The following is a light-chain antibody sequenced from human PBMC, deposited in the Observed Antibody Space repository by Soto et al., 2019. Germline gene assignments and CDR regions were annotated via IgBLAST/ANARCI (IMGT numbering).Light chain of an antibody. CDR1: QSVRSN. V-gene: IGKV3-15*01. CDR2: GAS. CDR3: LQSNKWPLT. Sequence: EIVLTQTPAGLSLSRGGRAALSCRASQSVRSNVAWDQQKPGQAPRVLIYGASTRATGIAARFSGRGSGTEFALTISSLQSEDFAVYYCLQSNKWPLTFGQGTKVDIK. J-gene: IGKJ1*01.